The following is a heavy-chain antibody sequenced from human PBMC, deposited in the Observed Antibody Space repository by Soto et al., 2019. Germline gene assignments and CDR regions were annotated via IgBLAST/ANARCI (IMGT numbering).Heavy chain of an antibody. Sequence: SETLSLTCTVSGGSISSGDYYWSWIRQPPGKGLEWIGYIYYSGSTYYNPSLKSRVTISVDTSKNQFSLKLSSVTAADTAVYYCARDVERSQQLAPRWGMDVWGQGTTVTVSS. D-gene: IGHD6-13*01. CDR2: IYYSGST. V-gene: IGHV4-30-4*01. J-gene: IGHJ6*02. CDR1: GGSISSGDYY. CDR3: ARDVERSQQLAPRWGMDV.